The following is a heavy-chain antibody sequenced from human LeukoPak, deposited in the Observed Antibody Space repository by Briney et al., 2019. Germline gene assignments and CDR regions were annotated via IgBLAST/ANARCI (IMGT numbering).Heavy chain of an antibody. CDR2: ISAYNGNT. D-gene: IGHD5-12*01. Sequence: ASVKVSCKASGYTFTSYGISWVRQAPGQGLEWMGWISAYNGNTDYAQKLQGRVTMTTDTSTSTAYMELRSLRSDDTAVYYCARVGGYSGYETVYYFDYWGQGTLVTVSS. CDR3: ARVGGYSGYETVYYFDY. J-gene: IGHJ4*02. V-gene: IGHV1-18*01. CDR1: GYTFTSYG.